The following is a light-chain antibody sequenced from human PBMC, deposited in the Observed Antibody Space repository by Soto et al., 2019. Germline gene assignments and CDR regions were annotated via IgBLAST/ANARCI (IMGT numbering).Light chain of an antibody. J-gene: IGLJ7*01. Sequence: QSALTQPASISASPGQSISISCTGTSNDVGAFDYVSWYQQHPGKAPKLIIYEGSKRPSGVSNRFSGSKSANTASLTISGLQADDEADYYCCSYAPISTYVFGAGTQLTVL. CDR1: SNDVGAFDY. V-gene: IGLV2-23*01. CDR3: CSYAPISTYV. CDR2: EGS.